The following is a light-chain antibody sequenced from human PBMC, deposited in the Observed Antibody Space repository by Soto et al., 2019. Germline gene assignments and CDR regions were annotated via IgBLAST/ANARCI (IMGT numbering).Light chain of an antibody. J-gene: IGLJ2*01. CDR3: TSFSTGSSYVI. V-gene: IGLV2-14*01. CDR1: SSDVGNYNY. Sequence: QSALTQPASVSGSPGQSIIISCTGTSSDVGNYNYVSWYQETPGKAPRLIIYQVTNRPSGVSNRFSGSKSGNTASLTISGLQADDEADYYCTSFSTGSSYVIFGGGTKLTVL. CDR2: QVT.